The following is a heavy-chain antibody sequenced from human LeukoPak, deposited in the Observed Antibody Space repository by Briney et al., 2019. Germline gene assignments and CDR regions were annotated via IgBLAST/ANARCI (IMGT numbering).Heavy chain of an antibody. Sequence: GGSLRLSCAASGFTFSSYSMNWVRQAPGKGLEWVSSISSSSSYIYYADSVKGRFTISRDNSKNTLYLQMNSLRTEDTAVYYCARDDGDDISIVNDYYLDSWGQGTLVTVSS. V-gene: IGHV3-21*01. CDR2: ISSSSSYI. D-gene: IGHD2/OR15-2a*01. J-gene: IGHJ4*02. CDR1: GFTFSSYS. CDR3: ARDDGDDISIVNDYYLDS.